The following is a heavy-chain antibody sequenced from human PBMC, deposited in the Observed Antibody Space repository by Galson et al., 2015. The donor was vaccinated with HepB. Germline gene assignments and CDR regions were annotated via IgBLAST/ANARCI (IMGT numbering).Heavy chain of an antibody. CDR1: AFTFSDFS. CDR3: ARDRRYNSGWYYLDY. V-gene: IGHV3-11*01. CDR2: ISNSGGTM. D-gene: IGHD6-19*01. J-gene: IGHJ4*02. Sequence: SLRLSCAASAFTFSDFSMSWIRQAPGKGLEWVSYISNSGGTMYYADSVKGRFTISRDNAKDSLYLQMNSLRPDDTAVYYCARDRRYNSGWYYLDYWGQGTLVIVSS.